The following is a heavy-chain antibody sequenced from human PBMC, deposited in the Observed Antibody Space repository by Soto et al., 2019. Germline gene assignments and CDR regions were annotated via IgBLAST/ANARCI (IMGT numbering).Heavy chain of an antibody. CDR1: GASFTNAW. V-gene: IGHV3-15*01. D-gene: IGHD5-12*01. CDR2: IKTRIDSATT. Sequence: EVQLVESGGGLVKPGESLRLSCEASGASFTNAWMNWVRQAPGKGMEWVGRIKTRIDSATTDYAAPVKGSFTISRDDSKNTLSLQMDSLKTEDTAVYYCTTEDPSWLRGLEYWGQGTLVTVSS. J-gene: IGHJ4*02. CDR3: TTEDPSWLRGLEY.